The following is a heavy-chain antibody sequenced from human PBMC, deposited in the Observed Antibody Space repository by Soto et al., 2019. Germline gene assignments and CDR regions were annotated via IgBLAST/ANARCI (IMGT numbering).Heavy chain of an antibody. J-gene: IGHJ4*02. CDR3: AREKEGRFLEWILKH. Sequence: ASVKVSCKASGYTFTSYGISWVRQAPGQGLEWMGWISAYNGNTNYAQKLQGRVTMTTDTSTSTAYMELRSLRSDDTAVYYCAREKEGRFLEWILKHWGQGTLVTVSS. D-gene: IGHD3-3*01. V-gene: IGHV1-18*01. CDR2: ISAYNGNT. CDR1: GYTFTSYG.